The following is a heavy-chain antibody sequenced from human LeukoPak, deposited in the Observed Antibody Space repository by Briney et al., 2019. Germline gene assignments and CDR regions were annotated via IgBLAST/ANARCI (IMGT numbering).Heavy chain of an antibody. CDR3: TRRYARIPLDY. D-gene: IGHD2-8*01. CDR1: GFTFGDYA. J-gene: IGHJ4*02. Sequence: GRSLRLSCAASGFTFGDYAMSWFRQAPGKGLEWVGFIRSKAYGGTTEYAASVKGRFTISRDDSKSTAYLQMNSLKTEDTAVYYCTRRYARIPLDYWGQGTLVTVSS. CDR2: IRSKAYGGTT. V-gene: IGHV3-49*03.